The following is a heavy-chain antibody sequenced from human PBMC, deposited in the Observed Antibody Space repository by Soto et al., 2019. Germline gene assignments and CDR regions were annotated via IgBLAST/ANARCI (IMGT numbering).Heavy chain of an antibody. CDR2: LSGDGTGT. D-gene: IGHD2-15*01. V-gene: IGHV3-74*01. J-gene: IGHJ4*02. CDR3: VRGGGGGSFDQ. Sequence: EVELVESGGGLVQPGGSLRLSCAASGFTIGSYWMHWVRQAPGKGLVWVSRLSGDGTGTRYADFVKGRFTISGDNAKNTFYLDMNTLGPDDTAVYYCVRGGGGGSFDQWGQGTLVTVSS. CDR1: GFTIGSYW.